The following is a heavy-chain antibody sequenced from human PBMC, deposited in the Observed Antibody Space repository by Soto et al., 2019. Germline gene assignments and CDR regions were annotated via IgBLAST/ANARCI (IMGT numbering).Heavy chain of an antibody. Sequence: SETLSLTCTVSGGAISGYYWTWVRQPAGKGLEWIGRIYSSGGTKYNPSLKSRVDMSLDMSKNQFSLRLSSVTAADTAVYYCTRYVSGWPFDFWGQGTLVTVSS. D-gene: IGHD6-19*01. CDR3: TRYVSGWPFDF. CDR2: IYSSGGT. V-gene: IGHV4-4*07. CDR1: GGAISGYY. J-gene: IGHJ4*02.